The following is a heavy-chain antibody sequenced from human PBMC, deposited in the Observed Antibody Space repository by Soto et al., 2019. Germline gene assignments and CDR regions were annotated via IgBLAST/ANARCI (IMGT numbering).Heavy chain of an antibody. J-gene: IGHJ4*02. CDR2: ISYDGSNK. CDR3: AKESGIVATALDY. D-gene: IGHD5-12*01. Sequence: VGSLRLSCAASGFTFSSYGMHWVRQAPGKGLEWVAVISYDGSNKYYADSVKGRFTISRDNSKNTLYLQMNSLRAEDTAVYYCAKESGIVATALDYWGQGTLVTVSS. CDR1: GFTFSSYG. V-gene: IGHV3-30*18.